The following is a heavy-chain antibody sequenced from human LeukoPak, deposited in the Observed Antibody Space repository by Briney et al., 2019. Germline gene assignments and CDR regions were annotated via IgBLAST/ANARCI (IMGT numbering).Heavy chain of an antibody. CDR2: IVVGSGNT. J-gene: IGHJ4*02. CDR1: GFTFTSSA. CDR3: AAGATVTYY. Sequence: SVKVSCKASGFTFTSSAMQGVRQARGQRLEWIGWIVVGSGNTNYAQKFQERVTITRDMYTSKAYMELSSLRSEDTAVYYCAAGATVTYYWGQGTLVTVSS. D-gene: IGHD4-17*01. V-gene: IGHV1-58*02.